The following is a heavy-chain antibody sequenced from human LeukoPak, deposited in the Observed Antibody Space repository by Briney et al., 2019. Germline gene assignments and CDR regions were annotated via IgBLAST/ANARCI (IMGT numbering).Heavy chain of an antibody. Sequence: SETLSLTCAVYGGSFSGYFWTWIRQAPGKGLEWIGEISHSGGTSYSPSLKSRVSLSLDTSRTQFSLKLTSVTAADTAVYYCASTEWNYARWGQGILVTVSS. CDR3: ASTEWNYAR. V-gene: IGHV4-34*01. CDR1: GGSFSGYF. CDR2: ISHSGGT. D-gene: IGHD1-7*01. J-gene: IGHJ4*02.